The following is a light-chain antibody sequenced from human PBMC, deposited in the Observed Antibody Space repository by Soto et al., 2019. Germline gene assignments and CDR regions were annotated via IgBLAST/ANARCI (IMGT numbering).Light chain of an antibody. CDR2: KAS. J-gene: IGKJ1*01. Sequence: DIQMTQSPSTLSGSVGDRVTITCRASQTISSRLAWYQQKPGKAPKLLIYKASTLKSEVPSRFSGSGSGTEFTLTISSLQPDDFATYYCQHYNSYSEAFGQGTKVELK. CDR3: QHYNSYSEA. V-gene: IGKV1-5*03. CDR1: QTISSR.